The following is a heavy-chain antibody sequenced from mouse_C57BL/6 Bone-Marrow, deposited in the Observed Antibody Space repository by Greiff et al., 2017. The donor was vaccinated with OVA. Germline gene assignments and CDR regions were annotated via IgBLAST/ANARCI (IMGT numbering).Heavy chain of an antibody. Sequence: EVQLVESGGDLVKPGGSLKLSCAASGFTFSSYGMSWVRQTPDKRLEWVATISSGGSYTYYPDSVKGRFTISSDNAKNTLYLQMRSLKSEDTAMYYCARNGYYRYYYAMDYWGQGTSVTVSS. J-gene: IGHJ4*01. CDR1: GFTFSSYG. V-gene: IGHV5-6*01. CDR3: ARNGYYRYYYAMDY. D-gene: IGHD2-3*01. CDR2: ISSGGSYT.